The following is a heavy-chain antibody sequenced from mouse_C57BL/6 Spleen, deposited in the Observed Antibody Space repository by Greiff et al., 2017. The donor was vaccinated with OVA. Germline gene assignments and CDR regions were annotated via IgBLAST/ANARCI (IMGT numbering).Heavy chain of an antibody. CDR1: GYSITSGYY. J-gene: IGHJ1*03. CDR3: SIYYAHWYFDV. Sequence: DVKLQESGPGLVKPSQSLSLTCSVTGYSITSGYYWNWIRQFPGNKLEWMGYISYDGSNNYNPSLKNRISITRDTSRNQFFLKLNSVTTEDTATYYCSIYYAHWYFDVWGTGTTVTVSS. V-gene: IGHV3-6*01. CDR2: ISYDGSN. D-gene: IGHD2-1*01.